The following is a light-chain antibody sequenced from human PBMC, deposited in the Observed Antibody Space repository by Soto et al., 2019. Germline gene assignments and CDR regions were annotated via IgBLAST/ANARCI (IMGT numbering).Light chain of an antibody. J-gene: IGKJ1*01. Sequence: EIVMTQSPGTLSVSPGERATLSCRASQSFSSNLAWYQQKPSQAPRLLIYGPSTRATGIPARFSGSGSGTEFTLTITSLQSEDFAVYYCQQYNNWPRTFGQGTKVESK. CDR2: GPS. CDR3: QQYNNWPRT. CDR1: QSFSSN. V-gene: IGKV3-15*01.